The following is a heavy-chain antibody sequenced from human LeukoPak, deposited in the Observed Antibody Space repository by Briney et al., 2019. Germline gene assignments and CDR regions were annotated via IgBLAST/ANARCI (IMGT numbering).Heavy chain of an antibody. Sequence: GGSLRLSCAASGFTFSSYSMNWVRQAPGKGLEWVSSISSSSSYIYYADSVKGRFTISRDNSKNTLYLQMNSLKAEDTAVYYCAKGRTSIKYDSWGQGTLVTVSS. CDR2: ISSSSSYI. CDR1: GFTFSSYS. V-gene: IGHV3-21*04. J-gene: IGHJ4*02. CDR3: AKGRTSIKYDS. D-gene: IGHD5-12*01.